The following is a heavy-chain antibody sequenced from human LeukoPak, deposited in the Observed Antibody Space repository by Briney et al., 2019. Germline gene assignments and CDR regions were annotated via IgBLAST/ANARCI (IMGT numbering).Heavy chain of an antibody. D-gene: IGHD3-22*01. CDR3: AKRGVVIRVILVGFHKEAYYFDS. Sequence: PGGSLRLSCAVSGITLSNYGMSWVRQAPGKGLEWVAGISDSGGSTNYADSVKGRFTISRDSPKNTLYLQMTSPRAEDTAVYFCAKRGVVIRVILVGFHKEAYYFDSWGRGALVSVSS. CDR1: GITLSNYG. CDR2: ISDSGGST. J-gene: IGHJ4*02. V-gene: IGHV3-23*01.